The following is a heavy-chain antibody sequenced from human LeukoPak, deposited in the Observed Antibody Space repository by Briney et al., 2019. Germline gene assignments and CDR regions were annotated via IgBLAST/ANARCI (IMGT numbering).Heavy chain of an antibody. CDR3: ARDLGYSSGPNY. V-gene: IGHV3-21*01. D-gene: IGHD6-19*01. CDR1: GFSFSSFS. J-gene: IGHJ4*02. CDR2: ISGGSSFT. Sequence: GSLRLSCAASGFSFSSFSMNWVRQAPGKGLEWVSYISGGSSFTYYVDSVKGRFTIPRDNAKNSLYLQMNSLRAEDTAVYYCARDLGYSSGPNYWGQGTRVTVSS.